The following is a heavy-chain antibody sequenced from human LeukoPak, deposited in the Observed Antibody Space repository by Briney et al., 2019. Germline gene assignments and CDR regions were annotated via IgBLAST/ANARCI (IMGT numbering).Heavy chain of an antibody. CDR2: IYYSGST. Sequence: ASQTLSLTCTVSGGSISSGDYYWSWIRQPPGKGLEWIGYIYYSGSTNYNPSLKSRVTMSVDTSKNQFSLKLSSVTAADTAVCYCARDVAHVVVTAIGYNWFDPWGQGTLVTVSS. J-gene: IGHJ5*02. D-gene: IGHD2-21*02. V-gene: IGHV4-30-4*01. CDR3: ARDVAHVVVTAIGYNWFDP. CDR1: GGSISSGDYY.